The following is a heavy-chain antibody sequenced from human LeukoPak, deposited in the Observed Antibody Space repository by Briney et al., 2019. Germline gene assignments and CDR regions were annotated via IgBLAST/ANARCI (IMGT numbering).Heavy chain of an antibody. D-gene: IGHD1-26*01. CDR2: IYYSGST. J-gene: IGHJ4*02. CDR3: ARHIVGAPDCPFDY. V-gene: IGHV4-39*01. CDR1: GGSISSSSYY. Sequence: SETLSLTCTVSGGSISSSSYYWGWIRQPPGKGLEWIGSIYYSGSTYYNPSLKSRVTISVDTSKNQFSLKLSSVTAADTAVYYCARHIVGAPDCPFDYWGQGTLVTVSS.